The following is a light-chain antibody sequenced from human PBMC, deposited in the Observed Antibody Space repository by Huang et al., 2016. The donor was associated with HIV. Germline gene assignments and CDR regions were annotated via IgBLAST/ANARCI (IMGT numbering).Light chain of an antibody. J-gene: IGKJ4*01. CDR3: QQRSNWPPLT. V-gene: IGKV3-11*01. Sequence: EIVLTQSPATLSLSPGERATLSCRASQSVRRYLAWYQQKPGQAPRLLLYDASNRATGIPARFSGSGSGTDFTLTISSLETEDSAVYYCQQRSNWPPLTFGGGTKVEIK. CDR1: QSVRRY. CDR2: DAS.